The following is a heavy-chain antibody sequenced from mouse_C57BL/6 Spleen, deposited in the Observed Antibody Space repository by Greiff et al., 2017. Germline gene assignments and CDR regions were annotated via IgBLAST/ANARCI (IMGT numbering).Heavy chain of an antibody. CDR1: GFNIKNTY. D-gene: IGHD1-1*01. CDR2: IDPANGNT. CDR3: ARPHYYGSSYWYFDV. Sequence: EVQLQQSVAELVRPGASVKLSCTASGFNIKNTYMHWVKQRPEQGLEWIGRIDPANGNTKYAPKFQGKATITADTSSNTAYLQLSSLTSEDTAFYYCARPHYYGSSYWYFDVWGTGTTVTVSS. V-gene: IGHV14-3*01. J-gene: IGHJ1*03.